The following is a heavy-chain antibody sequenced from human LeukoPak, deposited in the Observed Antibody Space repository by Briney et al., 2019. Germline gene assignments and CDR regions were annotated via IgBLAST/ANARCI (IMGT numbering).Heavy chain of an antibody. D-gene: IGHD1-14*01. V-gene: IGHV4-61*02. Sequence: SQTLSLTCTVSGGSISSGGYYWSWIRQPPGKGLEWIERIYNSGSTNYNPSLKSRVTMSVDTSKNQFSLKLSSVTAADTAVYYCASSGMDAFDIWGQGTMVTVSS. CDR2: IYNSGST. J-gene: IGHJ3*02. CDR3: ASSGMDAFDI. CDR1: GGSISSGGYY.